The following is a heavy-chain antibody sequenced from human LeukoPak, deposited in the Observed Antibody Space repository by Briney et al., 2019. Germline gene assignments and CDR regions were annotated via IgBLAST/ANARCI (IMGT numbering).Heavy chain of an antibody. Sequence: GGSLRLSCAASGFTFSNYAMHWVRQAPGKGLDWAAVISYDGSNKYYADSVRGRFTISRDNSKNTLYVQMNSLRAEDTAVYYCAKGAMGHCSSTGCDPFDNWGQGTLVTVSS. CDR2: ISYDGSNK. CDR1: GFTFSNYA. D-gene: IGHD2-2*01. J-gene: IGHJ4*02. CDR3: AKGAMGHCSSTGCDPFDN. V-gene: IGHV3-30*04.